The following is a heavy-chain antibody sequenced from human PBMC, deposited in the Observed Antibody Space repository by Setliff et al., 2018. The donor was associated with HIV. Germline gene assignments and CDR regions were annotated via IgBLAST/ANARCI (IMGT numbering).Heavy chain of an antibody. D-gene: IGHD3-10*01. V-gene: IGHV4-34*01. J-gene: IGHJ4*02. CDR3: ARRRGPMVRGVDPAPSFFFDY. CDR2: INHSGST. CDR1: GGSFSGYY. Sequence: SETLSLTCAVYGGSFSGYYWSWIRQPPGKGLEWIGEINHSGSTNYNPSLKSRVTISVDTSKNQFSLRVKSVTAGDTGLYFCARRRGPMVRGVDPAPSFFFDYWGQGTPVTVS.